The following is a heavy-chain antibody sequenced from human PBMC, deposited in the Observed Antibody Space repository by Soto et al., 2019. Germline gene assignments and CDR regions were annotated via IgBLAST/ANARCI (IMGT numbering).Heavy chain of an antibody. CDR2: IGTHDGST. V-gene: IGHV1-18*04. J-gene: IGHJ4*02. CDR1: GYTFTSYG. D-gene: IGHD3-22*01. Sequence: VQLIQSAPEVKIPGASERVSCRASGYTFTSYGLNWVRRAPGQGLEWMGRIGTHDGSTVSAQSLQGRLILTRDTFTNTAYLELGALTSDDTGLYFCWRNDGDDSTNFWGQGTLVTVSS. CDR3: WRNDGDDSTNF.